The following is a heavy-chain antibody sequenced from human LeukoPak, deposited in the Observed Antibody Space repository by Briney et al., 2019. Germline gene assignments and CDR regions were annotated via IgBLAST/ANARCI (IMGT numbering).Heavy chain of an antibody. J-gene: IGHJ4*02. CDR1: GGSFSGYY. CDR2: INHSGST. D-gene: IGHD2-2*01. Sequence: PSETLSLTCAVYGGSFSGYYWSWIRQPPGKGLEWIGEINHSGSTNYNPSLKSRVTISVDTSKNQFSLKPSSVTAADTAVYYCARAVICSSTSCYFDYWGQGTLVTVSS. V-gene: IGHV4-34*01. CDR3: ARAVICSSTSCYFDY.